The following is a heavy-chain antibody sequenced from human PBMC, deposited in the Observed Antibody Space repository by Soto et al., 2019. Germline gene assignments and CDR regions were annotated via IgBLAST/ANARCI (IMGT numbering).Heavy chain of an antibody. CDR2: IYYSGST. CDR3: ARDNYGDTYYFDY. Sequence: SETLSLTCTVSGGSISSGAYYWSWVRQPPGKGLEWIGYIYYSGSTYYNPSLKSRVTISVDTSKNQFSLKLSSVTATDTAAYYCARDNYGDTYYFDYWGQGTLVTVSS. V-gene: IGHV4-30-4*01. J-gene: IGHJ4*02. CDR1: GGSISSGAYY. D-gene: IGHD4-17*01.